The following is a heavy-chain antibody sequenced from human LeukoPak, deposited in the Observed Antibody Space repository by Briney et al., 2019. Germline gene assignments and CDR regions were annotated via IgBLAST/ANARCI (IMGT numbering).Heavy chain of an antibody. Sequence: GGSLRLSCAASGFTLSSYEMNWVRQAPGKGLEWVSYISSSGSTIYYADSVKGRFTISRDNAKNSLYLQMNSLRAEDTAVYYCARDRENCSGGSCYSYAFDTWGQGTMVTVSS. CDR2: ISSSGSTI. J-gene: IGHJ3*02. V-gene: IGHV3-48*03. D-gene: IGHD2-15*01. CDR1: GFTLSSYE. CDR3: ARDRENCSGGSCYSYAFDT.